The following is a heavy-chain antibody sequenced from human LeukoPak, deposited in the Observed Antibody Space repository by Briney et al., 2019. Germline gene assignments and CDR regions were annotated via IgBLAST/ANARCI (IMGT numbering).Heavy chain of an antibody. CDR2: IWHRSP. CDR1: GYSINSGYH. D-gene: IGHD6-19*01. Sequence: SETLSLTCTVSGYSINSGYHWGWIRQPPGKGLEWIASIWHRSPTYNPSLKSRVTVSVDTSKNQFSLKLTSVTAADTAVYYCARFTDVTVATDYWGQGTLVTVSS. J-gene: IGHJ4*02. CDR3: ARFTDVTVATDY. V-gene: IGHV4-38-2*02.